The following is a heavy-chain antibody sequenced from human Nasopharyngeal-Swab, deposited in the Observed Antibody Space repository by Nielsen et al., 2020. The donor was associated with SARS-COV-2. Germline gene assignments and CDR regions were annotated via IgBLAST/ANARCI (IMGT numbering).Heavy chain of an antibody. CDR1: GFIFSASA. CDR3: TTDFYFDY. J-gene: IGHJ4*02. CDR2: IGDKDHNYAT. V-gene: IGHV3-73*01. Sequence: GESLKISCAASGFIFSASAIHWVRHASGKGLEWVSRIGDKDHNYATTYGASVQGRFTISRDDSKNTAFLQMDSLKTEDTALYYCTTDFYFDYWGQGTLVTVSS.